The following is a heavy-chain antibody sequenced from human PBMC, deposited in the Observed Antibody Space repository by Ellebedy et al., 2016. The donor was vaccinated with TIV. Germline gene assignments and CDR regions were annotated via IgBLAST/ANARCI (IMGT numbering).Heavy chain of an antibody. D-gene: IGHD6-19*01. CDR1: GYTFTSYG. CDR2: ISAYNGNT. CDR3: ARGEEPFAIAVADAFDI. V-gene: IGHV1-18*04. Sequence: ASVKVSCXASGYTFTSYGISWVRQAPGQGLEWMGWISAYNGNTNYAQKLQGRVTMTTDTSTSTAYMELRSLRSDDTAVYYCARGEEPFAIAVADAFDIWGQGTMVTVSS. J-gene: IGHJ3*02.